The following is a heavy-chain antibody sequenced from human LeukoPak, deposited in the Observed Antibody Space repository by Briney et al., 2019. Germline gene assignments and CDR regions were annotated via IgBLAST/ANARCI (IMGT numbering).Heavy chain of an antibody. Sequence: PGGSLRLSCAASGFTFSTSWMSWVRQAPGRGLEWLANINQGGSEKYYVDSVRGRFTISRDNAGNSLFLQMNSLRAEDTAVYYCARLTNSGYYWLFDYWGQGTLVTVSS. J-gene: IGHJ4*02. CDR2: INQGGSEK. CDR3: ARLTNSGYYWLFDY. V-gene: IGHV3-7*04. CDR1: GFTFSTSW. D-gene: IGHD3-22*01.